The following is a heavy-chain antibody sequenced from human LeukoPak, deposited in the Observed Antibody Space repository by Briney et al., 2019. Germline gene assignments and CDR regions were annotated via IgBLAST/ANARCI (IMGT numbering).Heavy chain of an antibody. CDR2: INHSGST. Sequence: SETLSLTCPVYGGSFSGYYWSWIRQPPEKGLEWIGEINHSGSTNYNPSLKSRVTISVDTSKNQFSLKLSSVTAADTAVYYCARSFRYYGSGSYYAFGYYYYMDVWGKGTTVTISS. D-gene: IGHD3-10*01. V-gene: IGHV4-34*01. CDR1: GGSFSGYY. J-gene: IGHJ6*03. CDR3: ARSFRYYGSGSYYAFGYYYYMDV.